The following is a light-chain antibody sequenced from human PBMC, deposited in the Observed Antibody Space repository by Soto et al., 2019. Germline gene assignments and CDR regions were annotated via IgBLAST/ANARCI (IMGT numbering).Light chain of an antibody. J-gene: IGLJ3*02. CDR2: QVS. V-gene: IGLV2-18*01. CDR3: SLKTSSATWV. Sequence: QSALTQPPSVSGSPGQSVTISFTGTRSYVGNYDLVSWYQQPPGPAPKLWIYQVSNRPSGVPDRFSGSKSGNTASLTISGLQAEDEADYYCSLKTSSATWVFGGGTKVTVL. CDR1: RSYVGNYDL.